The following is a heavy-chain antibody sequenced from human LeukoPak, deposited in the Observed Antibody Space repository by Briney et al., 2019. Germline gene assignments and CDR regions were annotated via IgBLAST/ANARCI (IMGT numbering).Heavy chain of an antibody. Sequence: AETLSLTCTVSGVSISIYYWSWVRQPPGKGLEWIGYIYNSGSTTYNPSLKSRATISVDTSKNQFSLKLTSMTAADTAFYYCVRDRELHYWGQGILVTVSS. CDR3: VRDRELHY. CDR1: GVSISIYY. D-gene: IGHD1-7*01. J-gene: IGHJ4*02. CDR2: IYNSGST. V-gene: IGHV4-59*01.